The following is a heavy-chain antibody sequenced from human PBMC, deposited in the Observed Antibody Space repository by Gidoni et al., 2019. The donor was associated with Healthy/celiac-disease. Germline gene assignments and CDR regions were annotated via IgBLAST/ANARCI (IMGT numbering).Heavy chain of an antibody. CDR3: ARSSMVRGVSLPYFDY. J-gene: IGHJ4*02. CDR2: IDWDDDK. CDR1: GFSLSTSGMC. Sequence: QVTLRESGPALVKPTQTLTLTCTFSGFSLSTSGMCVSWIRQPPGKALEWLARIDWDDDKYYSTSLKTRLTISKDTSKNQVVLTMTNMDPVDTATYYCARSSMVRGVSLPYFDYWGQGTLVTVSS. D-gene: IGHD3-10*01. V-gene: IGHV2-70*15.